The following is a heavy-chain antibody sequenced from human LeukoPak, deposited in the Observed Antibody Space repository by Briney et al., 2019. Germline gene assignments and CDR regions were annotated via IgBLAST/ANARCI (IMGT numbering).Heavy chain of an antibody. J-gene: IGHJ6*02. CDR3: AALGYYDFWGGSQNYYYYGMDV. V-gene: IGHV1-69*01. D-gene: IGHD3-3*01. Sequence: SVKVSCKASGGTFSSYAISWVRQAPGQGLEWMGGIIPIFGTANYAQKFQGRVTITADESTSTAYMELSSLRSEDTAVYYCAALGYYDFWGGSQNYYYYGMDVWGQGTTVTVSS. CDR2: IIPIFGTA. CDR1: GGTFSSYA.